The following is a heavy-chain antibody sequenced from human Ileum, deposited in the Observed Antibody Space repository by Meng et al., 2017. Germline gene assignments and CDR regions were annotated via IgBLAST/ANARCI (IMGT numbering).Heavy chain of an antibody. CDR1: VGSISNTTYY. CDR3: ARYNYYDSSGHSNFDY. D-gene: IGHD3-22*01. J-gene: IGHJ4*02. V-gene: IGHV4-39*01. CDR2: IYYNGNT. Sequence: QLQLQEAVPGLGKPSEPLSLTCTCSVGSISNTTYYWDWIRQPPGKGLEWVGSIYYNGNTYYNPSLKSRVTISIDTSKNQFSLKLSSVTAADTAVYYCARYNYYDSSGHSNFDYWGQGTLVTVSS.